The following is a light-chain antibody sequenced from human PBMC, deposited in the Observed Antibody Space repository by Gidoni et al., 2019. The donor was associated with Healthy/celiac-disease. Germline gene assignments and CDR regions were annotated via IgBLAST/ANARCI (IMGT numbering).Light chain of an antibody. CDR1: QSVSSY. J-gene: IGKJ2*01. CDR3: QQRSNWPPT. V-gene: IGKV3-11*01. CDR2: DAS. Sequence: ELVLTQSPATLSLSPGERATLSCRASQSVSSYLAWYQQKPGQAPRLLIYDASNRATGIPARFSGSGSGTDFTLTISSLEPEDVAVYYWQQRSNWPPTFGQGTKLEIK.